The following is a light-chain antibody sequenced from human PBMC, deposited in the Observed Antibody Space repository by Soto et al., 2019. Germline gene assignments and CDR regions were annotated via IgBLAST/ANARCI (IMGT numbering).Light chain of an antibody. Sequence: EIVLTQSPGTLSLSPGERATLSCRASQSVSSSYLAWYQQKPGQAPRLLIYGASSRATGIPDRFSGSGSGTDFTLSISRLEPEDFAVYYCQLYSSSPPSTFGQGTRLEIK. V-gene: IGKV3-20*01. CDR3: QLYSSSPPST. CDR2: GAS. J-gene: IGKJ5*01. CDR1: QSVSSSY.